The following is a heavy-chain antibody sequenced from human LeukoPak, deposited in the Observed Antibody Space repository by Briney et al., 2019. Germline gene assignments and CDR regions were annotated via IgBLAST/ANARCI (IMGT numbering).Heavy chain of an antibody. D-gene: IGHD3-22*01. J-gene: IGHJ4*02. CDR3: AKTYYDTTYFDS. CDR1: GFRFSSYA. Sequence: PGGSLRLSCAVPGFRFSSYAINSVRHAPRKGLEWVSPISGGGETTFYADSVKGRFTISRDNSKNTLYLQMNSLRAEDTAIYYCAKTYYDTTYFDSWGQGTLITVSS. V-gene: IGHV3-23*01. CDR2: ISGGGETT.